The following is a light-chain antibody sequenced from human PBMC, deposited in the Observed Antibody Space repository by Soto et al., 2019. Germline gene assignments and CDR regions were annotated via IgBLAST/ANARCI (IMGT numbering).Light chain of an antibody. J-gene: IGKJ4*01. CDR1: QSISSN. CDR3: QHYNSWPLT. CDR2: GAY. V-gene: IGKV3-15*01. Sequence: EIVMTQSTATLSVSPGEGATLSCRASQSISSNLAWYRQKPGQPPRLLIYGAYTRAAGIPARFSGSGSGTEFTLTISSLQSEDFAVYYCQHYNSWPLTFGGGTKVDIK.